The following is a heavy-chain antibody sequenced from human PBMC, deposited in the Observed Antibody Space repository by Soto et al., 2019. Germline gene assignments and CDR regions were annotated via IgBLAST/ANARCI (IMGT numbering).Heavy chain of an antibody. CDR3: AREGLITGTTYYYYGMDV. J-gene: IGHJ6*02. CDR1: GGCISSYY. V-gene: IGHV4-59*01. Sequence: SETLSLTCTVSGGCISSYYWSWIRQPPGKGLEWIGYIYYSGSTNYNPSLKSRVTISVDTSKNQFSLKLSSVTAADTAVYYCAREGLITGTTYYYYGMDVWGQGTTVT. D-gene: IGHD1-7*01. CDR2: IYYSGST.